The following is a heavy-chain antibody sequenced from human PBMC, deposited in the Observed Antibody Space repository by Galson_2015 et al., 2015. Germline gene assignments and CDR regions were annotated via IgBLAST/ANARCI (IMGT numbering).Heavy chain of an antibody. J-gene: IGHJ6*02. Sequence: SLRLSCAASGFTFSSYGMHWVRQAPGKGLEWVAVIWYDGSNKYYADSVKGRFTISRDNSKNTLYLQMNSLRAEDTAVYYCARDRAYCSSTSGEYGMDVWGHGTTVTVSS. CDR2: IWYDGSNK. CDR1: GFTFSSYG. D-gene: IGHD2-2*01. V-gene: IGHV3-33*01. CDR3: ARDRAYCSSTSGEYGMDV.